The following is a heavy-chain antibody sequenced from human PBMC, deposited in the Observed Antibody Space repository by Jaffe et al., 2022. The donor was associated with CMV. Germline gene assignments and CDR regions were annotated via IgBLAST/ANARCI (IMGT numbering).Heavy chain of an antibody. Sequence: EVQLVESGGGLVKPGGSLRLSCAASGFTFSSYSMNWVRQAPGKGLEWVSSISSSSSYIYYADSVKGRFTISRDNAKNSLYLQMNSLRAEDTAVYYCVGYCSGGSCYGSNYWGQGTLVTVSS. V-gene: IGHV3-21*01. CDR3: VGYCSGGSCYGSNY. J-gene: IGHJ4*02. CDR1: GFTFSSYS. CDR2: ISSSSSYI. D-gene: IGHD2-15*01.